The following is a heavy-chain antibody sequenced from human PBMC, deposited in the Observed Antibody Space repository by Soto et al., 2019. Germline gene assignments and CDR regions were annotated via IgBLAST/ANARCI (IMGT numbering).Heavy chain of an antibody. Sequence: SETLSLTCAVSGDSVSSRFWWSWVRQSPGKGLEWIGEIYHSWSANYNPSLKSRVTMSVDNSKNQFSLKLNSVTAADTAVYYCARYNAASGTYYFDYWGQGTLVTVSS. CDR1: GDSVSSRFW. CDR2: IYHSWSA. J-gene: IGHJ4*02. V-gene: IGHV4-4*02. CDR3: ARYNAASGTYYFDY. D-gene: IGHD6-13*01.